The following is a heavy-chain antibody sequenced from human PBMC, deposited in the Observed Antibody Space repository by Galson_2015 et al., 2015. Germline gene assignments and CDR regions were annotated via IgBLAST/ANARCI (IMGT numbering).Heavy chain of an antibody. V-gene: IGHV3-30*03. CDR3: ARDLPPSGSLDY. Sequence: SLRLSCAASGFTFSSYGMHWVRQAPGKGLEWVAVISYDGSNKYYADSVEGRFTISRDNSKNTLYLQMNSLRAEDTAVYYCARDLPPSGSLDYWGQGTLVTVSS. CDR2: ISYDGSNK. D-gene: IGHD1-26*01. J-gene: IGHJ4*02. CDR1: GFTFSSYG.